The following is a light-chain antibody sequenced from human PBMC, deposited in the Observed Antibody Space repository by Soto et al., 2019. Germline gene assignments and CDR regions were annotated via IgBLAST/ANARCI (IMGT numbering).Light chain of an antibody. CDR3: QQRISWPLT. Sequence: DIQLTQSPSFLSASVGDRVTITCRASQGISSYLAWYQQKPGKAPKLLIYAASTLQSGVPSRFSGSGSGTEFTLTISSLQPEDFATYYCQQRISWPLTFGGGTKVEIK. CDR1: QGISSY. V-gene: IGKV1-9*01. J-gene: IGKJ4*01. CDR2: AAS.